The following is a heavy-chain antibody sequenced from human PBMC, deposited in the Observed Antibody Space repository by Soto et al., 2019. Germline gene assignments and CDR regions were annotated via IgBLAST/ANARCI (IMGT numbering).Heavy chain of an antibody. J-gene: IGHJ4*02. Sequence: PSETLSLTCAVYGGSFSGYYWSRIRQPPGKGLEWIGEINHSGSTNYNPSLKSRVTISVDTSKNQFSLKLSSVTAADTAVYYCARGLKTVDFWSGYHFDYWGQGTLVTVSS. V-gene: IGHV4-34*01. CDR2: INHSGST. D-gene: IGHD3-3*01. CDR1: GGSFSGYY. CDR3: ARGLKTVDFWSGYHFDY.